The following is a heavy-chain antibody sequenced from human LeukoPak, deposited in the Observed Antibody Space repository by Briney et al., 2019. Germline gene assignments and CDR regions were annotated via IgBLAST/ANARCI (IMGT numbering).Heavy chain of an antibody. CDR3: AHYGSGLYYFDY. Sequence: SGPTLVKPKQTLTLTCTFSGFSLSTSGVGVGWIRQPPGKALEWLALIYWDDDKRYSPSLKSRLTITKDTSKNQVVLTMTNMDPVDTATYYCAHYGSGLYYFDYWGQGTLVTVSS. CDR2: IYWDDDK. J-gene: IGHJ4*02. D-gene: IGHD3-10*01. CDR1: GFSLSTSGVG. V-gene: IGHV2-5*02.